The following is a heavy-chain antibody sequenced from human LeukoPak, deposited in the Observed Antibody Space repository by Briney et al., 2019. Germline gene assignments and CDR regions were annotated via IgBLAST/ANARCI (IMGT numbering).Heavy chain of an antibody. V-gene: IGHV3-23*01. CDR3: ARDRTRGYSYGHGYGMDV. CDR1: GFTFSSYA. J-gene: IGHJ6*02. Sequence: PGGSLRLSCAASGFTFSSYAMSWVRQAPGKGLEWVSAISGSGGSTYYADSVKGRFTISRDNSKNTLYLQMNSLRAEDTAVYYCARDRTRGYSYGHGYGMDVWGQGTTVTVSS. CDR2: ISGSGGST. D-gene: IGHD5-18*01.